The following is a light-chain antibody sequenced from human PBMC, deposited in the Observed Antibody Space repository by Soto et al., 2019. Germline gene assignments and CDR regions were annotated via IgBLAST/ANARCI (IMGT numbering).Light chain of an antibody. CDR3: QQYDNLVT. CDR1: QDISNY. Sequence: DIQMTQSPSSLSASVGDRVTITCQASQDISNYLNWYQQKPGKAPKLLIYDASNLETGVPSRFSVSSSGTDFTFTISSLQSEDIATYYCQQYDNLVTFGRGTKVDIK. V-gene: IGKV1-33*01. J-gene: IGKJ4*01. CDR2: DAS.